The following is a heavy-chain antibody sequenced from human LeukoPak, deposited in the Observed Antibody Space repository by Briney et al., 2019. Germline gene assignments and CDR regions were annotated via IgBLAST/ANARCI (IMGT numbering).Heavy chain of an antibody. D-gene: IGHD3-3*01. J-gene: IGHJ6*03. Sequence: GESLKISCKGSGYSFTSYWIGWVRQMPGKGLEWMGIIYPGDSDTRYSPSFQGQVTISADKSISTAYLQWSSLKASDTATYYCARLLRPDFWSAQYYMDVWGKGTTVTVSS. CDR2: IYPGDSDT. V-gene: IGHV5-51*01. CDR1: GYSFTSYW. CDR3: ARLLRPDFWSAQYYMDV.